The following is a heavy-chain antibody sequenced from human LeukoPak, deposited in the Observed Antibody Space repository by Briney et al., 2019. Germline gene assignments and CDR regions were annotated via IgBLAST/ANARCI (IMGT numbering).Heavy chain of an antibody. D-gene: IGHD4-17*01. V-gene: IGHV1-69*05. Sequence: SVKVSCKTSGGTFNNSAISWVRQAPGQGLEWLGGIMPLFGTAGYAQKFQGRVTITKDESTRTLYLELTSLTSDDTAVYYCARDVHGDYGSGWFDPWGQGTLVSVSS. J-gene: IGHJ5*02. CDR1: GGTFNNSA. CDR2: IMPLFGTA. CDR3: ARDVHGDYGSGWFDP.